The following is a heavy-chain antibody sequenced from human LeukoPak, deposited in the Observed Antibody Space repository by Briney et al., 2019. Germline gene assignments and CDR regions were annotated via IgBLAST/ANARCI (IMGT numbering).Heavy chain of an antibody. CDR2: IRYDGSNK. D-gene: IGHD1-26*01. J-gene: IGHJ4*02. CDR3: ATLVGADFDY. CDR1: GFTFSTHE. Sequence: GGSLRLSCAVAGFTFSTHEMNWVRQAPGKGLEWVAFIRYDGSNKYYADSVKGRFTISRDNSKNTLYLQMNSLRAEDTAVYYCATLVGADFDYWGQGTLVTASS. V-gene: IGHV3-30*02.